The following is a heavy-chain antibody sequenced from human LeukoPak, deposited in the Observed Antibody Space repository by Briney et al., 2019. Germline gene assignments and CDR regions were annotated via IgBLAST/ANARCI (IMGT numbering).Heavy chain of an antibody. CDR1: GGSISGYH. V-gene: IGHV4-59*01. CDR2: IYYSGST. CDR3: ARSTVTAAPLFY. Sequence: SETLSLTCTVSGGSISGYHWSWIRQPPGKGLEWIGNIYYSGSTNYNPSLKSRVTISVDTSKNQFSLKLSSVTAADTAVYYCARSTVTAAPLFYWGLGTLVTVSS. J-gene: IGHJ4*02. D-gene: IGHD4-17*01.